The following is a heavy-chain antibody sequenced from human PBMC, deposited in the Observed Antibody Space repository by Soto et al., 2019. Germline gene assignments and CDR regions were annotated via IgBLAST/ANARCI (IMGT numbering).Heavy chain of an antibody. Sequence: LRLSCAASGFTFANAWMSWVRQAPGKGLEWVGRVRSKADGGTTDYAAPVKGRFTISRDDSENTLYLQMNSLKIDDTAVYYCRRDWDYPVLWGQGTLVTVS. CDR3: RRDWDYPVL. CDR2: VRSKADGGTT. D-gene: IGHD1-7*01. J-gene: IGHJ4*02. CDR1: GFTFANAW. V-gene: IGHV3-15*01.